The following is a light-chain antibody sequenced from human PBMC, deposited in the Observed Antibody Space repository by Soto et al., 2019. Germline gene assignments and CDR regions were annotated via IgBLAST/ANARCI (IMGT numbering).Light chain of an antibody. CDR2: DVI. CDR1: SSDVGSYNF. J-gene: IGLJ2*01. V-gene: IGLV2-8*01. Sequence: QSVLTQPPSASGSPGQSVTISCTGTSSDVGSYNFVSWYQHHPGKAPKLILYDVIKRPSGVPDRFSGSKSGNTASLTVSGLQAEDEDDYYCSSYGGSNNFVVFGGGTKLTVL. CDR3: SSYGGSNNFVV.